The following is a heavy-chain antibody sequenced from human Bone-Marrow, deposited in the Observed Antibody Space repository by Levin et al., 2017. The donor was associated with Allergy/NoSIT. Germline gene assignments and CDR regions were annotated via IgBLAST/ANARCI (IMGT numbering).Heavy chain of an antibody. CDR1: GYTFTGYY. CDR2: INPNSGGT. Sequence: ASVKVSCKASGYTFTGYYMHWVRQAPGQGLEWMGRINPNSGGTNYAQKFQGRVTMTRDTSISTAYMELSRLRSDDTAVYYCARDCLAYYDFWSGYYTGLNYWGQGTLVTVSS. V-gene: IGHV1-2*06. D-gene: IGHD3-3*01. CDR3: ARDCLAYYDFWSGYYTGLNY. J-gene: IGHJ4*02.